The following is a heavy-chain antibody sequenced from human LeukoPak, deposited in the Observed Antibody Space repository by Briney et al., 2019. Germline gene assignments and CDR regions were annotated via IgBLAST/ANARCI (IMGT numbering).Heavy chain of an antibody. CDR2: IYHSGST. Sequence: SETLSLTFTVSGGSISSGGYYWSWIRQPPGKGLEWIGYIYHSGSTYYNPSLKSRVTISVDRSKNQFSLKLSSVTAADTAVYYCARDRTPSIAARPKAWFDPWGQGTLVTVSS. CDR1: GGSISSGGYY. CDR3: ARDRTPSIAARPKAWFDP. V-gene: IGHV4-30-2*01. J-gene: IGHJ5*02. D-gene: IGHD6-6*01.